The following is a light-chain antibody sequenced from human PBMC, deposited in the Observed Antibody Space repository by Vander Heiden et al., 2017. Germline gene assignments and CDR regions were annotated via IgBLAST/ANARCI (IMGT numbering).Light chain of an antibody. V-gene: IGLV2-8*01. CDR3: TTYAGSNDLV. CDR2: AVN. CDR1: CTDAGVYNT. Sequence: SALTQPPSASGSPAQSVTISCTVTCTDAGVYNTVAWYQQHPGKAPKVMIYAVNKRPSGVPDRFSGSKSGNTAYLTVAGHQAEDEADYYCTTYAGSNDLVIGGGTELTVL. J-gene: IGLJ3*02.